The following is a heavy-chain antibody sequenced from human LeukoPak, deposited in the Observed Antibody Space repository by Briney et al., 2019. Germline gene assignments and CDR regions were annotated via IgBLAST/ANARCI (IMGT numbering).Heavy chain of an antibody. V-gene: IGHV4-34*01. CDR3: ARVSIAAGYNWFDP. CDR1: GGSFSGYY. D-gene: IGHD6-13*01. CDR2: INHSGST. J-gene: IGHJ5*02. Sequence: SETLSLTCAVYGGSFSGYYWSWIRQPPGKGLEWIGEINHSGSTNYNPSLKSRVTISVDTSKNQFSLKLSSVTAADTAVYYCARVSIAAGYNWFDPWGQGTLVTVSS.